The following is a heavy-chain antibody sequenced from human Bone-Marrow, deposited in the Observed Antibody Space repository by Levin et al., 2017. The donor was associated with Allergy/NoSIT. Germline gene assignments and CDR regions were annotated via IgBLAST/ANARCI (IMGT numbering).Heavy chain of an antibody. J-gene: IGHJ1*01. Sequence: SETLSLTCTVSGGSISSGDYYWSWIRQPPGEGLEWIGYISYSGSTYYNPSLKSRVSISIDTSKNQFSLELTAVTAADTAVYYCARAERGSGGDCIRSFHHWGQGTLVTVSS. V-gene: IGHV4-30-4*01. CDR3: ARAERGSGGDCIRSFHH. D-gene: IGHD2-21*02. CDR2: ISYSGST. CDR1: GGSISSGDYY.